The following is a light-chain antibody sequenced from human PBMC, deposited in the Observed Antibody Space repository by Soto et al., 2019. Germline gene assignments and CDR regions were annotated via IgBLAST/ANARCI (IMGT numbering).Light chain of an antibody. V-gene: IGKV3-20*01. Sequence: EVGLTQSPGTLSLSPGERATPSCRASESVSSSFLAWYQQRLGQAPRLLIYGASSRATGIPDRFSGSGSGTDFTLTISRLEPEDFAVYYCQQYGSSPFTFGPGTKVDIK. CDR1: ESVSSSF. CDR3: QQYGSSPFT. CDR2: GAS. J-gene: IGKJ3*01.